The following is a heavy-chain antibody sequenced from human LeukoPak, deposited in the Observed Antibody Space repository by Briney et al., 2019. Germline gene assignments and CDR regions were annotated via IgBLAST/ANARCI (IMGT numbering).Heavy chain of an antibody. Sequence: GGSLRLSCAASGFTVSSNYMSWVRQAPGKGLEWVSVIYRGSSTDYADSVKGRFTISRDNSKNTLYLQMNSLRAEDTAVYYCAKVWIVGATVGDYWGQGTLVTVSS. V-gene: IGHV3-53*05. CDR3: AKVWIVGATVGDY. CDR1: GFTVSSNY. CDR2: IYRGSST. J-gene: IGHJ4*02. D-gene: IGHD1-26*01.